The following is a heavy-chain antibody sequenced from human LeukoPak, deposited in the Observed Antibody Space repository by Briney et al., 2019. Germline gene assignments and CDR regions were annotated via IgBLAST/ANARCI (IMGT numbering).Heavy chain of an antibody. CDR3: ARDRHKYNYDGSGYPPY. J-gene: IGHJ4*02. V-gene: IGHV4-34*01. Sequence: SETLSLTCAVYIDSFSNYHWNWIRQTPSKGLEWIGEVNEVGGTNISPSLRNRVILSVDTSKNQFFLKLISVTVADTAVYYCARDRHKYNYDGSGYPPYWGQGTLVTVSS. D-gene: IGHD3-22*01. CDR2: VNEVGGT. CDR1: IDSFSNYH.